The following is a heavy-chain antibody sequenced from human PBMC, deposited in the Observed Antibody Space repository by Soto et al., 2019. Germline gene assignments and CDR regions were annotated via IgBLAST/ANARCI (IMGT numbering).Heavy chain of an antibody. CDR3: AKLATYYYGSGSYVFHY. D-gene: IGHD3-10*01. Sequence: GGSLRLSCAASGFTFSSYAMSWVRQAPGKGLEWVSAISGSGGSTYYADSVKGRFTISRDNSKNTLYLQMISLRAEDTAVYYCAKLATYYYGSGSYVFHYWGQGTLVTVSS. CDR1: GFTFSSYA. CDR2: ISGSGGST. J-gene: IGHJ4*02. V-gene: IGHV3-23*01.